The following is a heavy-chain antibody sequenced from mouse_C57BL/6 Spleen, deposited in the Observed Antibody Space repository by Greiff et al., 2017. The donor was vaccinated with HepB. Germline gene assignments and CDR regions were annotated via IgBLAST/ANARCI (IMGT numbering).Heavy chain of an antibody. Sequence: EVQLQQSGPELVKPGASVKISCKASGYTFTDYYMNWVKQSHGKSLEWIGDINPNNGGTSYNQKFKGKATLTVDKSSSTAYIELRSLTSEDSAVYDCARERGGAMGYWGKGASVTVSS. J-gene: IGHJ4*01. V-gene: IGHV1-26*01. CDR3: ARERGGAMGY. CDR1: GYTFTDYY. CDR2: INPNNGGT.